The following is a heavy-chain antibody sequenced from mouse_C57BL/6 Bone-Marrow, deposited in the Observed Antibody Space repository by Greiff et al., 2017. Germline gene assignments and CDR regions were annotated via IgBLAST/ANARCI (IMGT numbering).Heavy chain of an antibody. D-gene: IGHD1-1*01. V-gene: IGHV14-1*01. Sequence: EFQLQQSGAELVRPGASVTLSCTASGFNIKDSYMHWVKQRPEQGLAWIGRIDPEDGDTAYDPKFPGKATMTADTSSNTAYLQLSSLTSEDTAVYYWTTYYYCSSLYYYAMDYWGQGTSVTVSA. CDR1: GFNIKDSY. CDR2: IDPEDGDT. CDR3: TTYYYCSSLYYYAMDY. J-gene: IGHJ4*01.